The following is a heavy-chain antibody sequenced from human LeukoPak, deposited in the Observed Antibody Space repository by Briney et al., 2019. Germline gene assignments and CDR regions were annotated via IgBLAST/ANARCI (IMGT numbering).Heavy chain of an antibody. J-gene: IGHJ4*02. Sequence: PGGSLRLSCAASGFTFTNYVMNWVRQAPGKGLEWVSAIGGGATTYYSDYVKGRFTISRDNSKNTLYLQMNSLRAEDTAIYFCAKGESKRDWTLGYWGQGTLVTVSS. CDR1: GFTFTNYV. D-gene: IGHD2-21*02. CDR2: IGGGATT. CDR3: AKGESKRDWTLGY. V-gene: IGHV3-23*01.